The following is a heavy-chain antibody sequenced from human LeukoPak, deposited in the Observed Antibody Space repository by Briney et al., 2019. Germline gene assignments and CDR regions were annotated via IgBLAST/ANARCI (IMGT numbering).Heavy chain of an antibody. Sequence: GGSLRLSCVASGFSFSDSVIHWVRQAPGKGLEWVAVISHDVKTTYYADSAKGRFTISRDNSKNTLYLQMNSLRAEDTAVYYCAKASCGGDCYPDYWGQGTLVTVSS. V-gene: IGHV3-30*04. CDR3: AKASCGGDCYPDY. J-gene: IGHJ4*02. CDR2: ISHDVKTT. D-gene: IGHD2-21*02. CDR1: GFSFSDSV.